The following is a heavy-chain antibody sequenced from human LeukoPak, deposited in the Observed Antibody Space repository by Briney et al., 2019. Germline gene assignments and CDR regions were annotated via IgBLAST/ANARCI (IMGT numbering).Heavy chain of an antibody. CDR3: ARWGMYYDFWSGNDAFDI. Sequence: SATLSLTCTVSGGSISSSSYYWGWIRQPPGKGLEWFGRIYYSESTYYNPSLKSRVTISVDTSKNQFSLKLSSVTAADTAVYYCARWGMYYDFWSGNDAFDIWGQGTMVTVSS. CDR2: IYYSEST. J-gene: IGHJ3*02. V-gene: IGHV4-39*01. D-gene: IGHD3-3*01. CDR1: GGSISSSSYY.